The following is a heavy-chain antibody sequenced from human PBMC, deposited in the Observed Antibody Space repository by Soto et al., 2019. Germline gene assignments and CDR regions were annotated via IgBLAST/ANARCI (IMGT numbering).Heavy chain of an antibody. Sequence: GVSVKVSSKASGYGYASYCLSWLRQSPGKGLEWMGWISAYNGNTNYAQKLQGRVTMTTDTSTSTAYMELRSLRSDDTAVYYCARFAGRDDGSGYRSEFDPWGQGTLVTVSS. J-gene: IGHJ5*02. CDR1: GYGYASYC. V-gene: IGHV1-18*01. CDR2: ISAYNGNT. D-gene: IGHD3-22*01. CDR3: ARFAGRDDGSGYRSEFDP.